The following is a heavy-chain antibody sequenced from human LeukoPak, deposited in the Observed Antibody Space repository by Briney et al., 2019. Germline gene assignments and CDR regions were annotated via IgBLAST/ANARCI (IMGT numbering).Heavy chain of an antibody. J-gene: IGHJ6*03. CDR3: ATESGYYYYMDV. D-gene: IGHD1-26*01. CDR1: GGSISSGSYY. CDR2: IYTSGST. Sequence: SQTLSLTCTVSGGSISSGSYYWSWIRQPAGKGLEWIGRIYTSGSTNYNPSLKSRVTISVDTSKNQFSLKLSSVTAADTAVYYCATESGYYYYMDVWGKGTTVTVSS. V-gene: IGHV4-61*02.